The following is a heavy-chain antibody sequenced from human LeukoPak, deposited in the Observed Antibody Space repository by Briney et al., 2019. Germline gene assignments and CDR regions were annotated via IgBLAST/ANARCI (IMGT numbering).Heavy chain of an antibody. J-gene: IGHJ6*03. Sequence: SETLSLTCSVSGGSVSSSHYYWGWIRQPPGEGLQWIGNIYYSGSTYYNPSLESRVTISLDTSKNYFSLKLGSVTAADTAVYYCARQVSDYYYYYMDVWGKGTALTVSS. CDR3: ARQVSDYYYYYMDV. CDR2: IYYSGST. CDR1: GGSVSSSHYY. D-gene: IGHD5/OR15-5a*01. V-gene: IGHV4-39*01.